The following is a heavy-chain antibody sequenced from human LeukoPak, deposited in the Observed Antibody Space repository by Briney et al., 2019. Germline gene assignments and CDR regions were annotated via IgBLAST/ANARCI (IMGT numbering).Heavy chain of an antibody. CDR2: IFPIFGTA. CDR3: ARSGFGELLWEDYYYYGMDV. V-gene: IGHV1-69*13. D-gene: IGHD3-10*01. Sequence: SVKVSCKASGGTFSRYAISWVRQAPGQGLEWMGGIFPIFGTANYAQKFQGRVTITADESTSTAYMELGSLRSEDMAVYYCARSGFGELLWEDYYYYGMDVWGQGTTVTVSS. J-gene: IGHJ6*02. CDR1: GGTFSRYA.